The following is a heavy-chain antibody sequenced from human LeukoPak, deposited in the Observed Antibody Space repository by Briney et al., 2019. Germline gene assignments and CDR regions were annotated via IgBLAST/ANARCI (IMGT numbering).Heavy chain of an antibody. V-gene: IGHV4-30-2*01. CDR1: GGSISSGGYY. D-gene: IGHD3/OR15-3a*01. CDR3: ARRGIFGLDY. Sequence: SQTLSLTCTVSGGSISSGGYYWSWIRQPPGKGLEWIGYIYHNGSTYYNPSLKSRVTISVDRSKNQFSLKLSSVTAADTAVYYCARRGIFGLDYWGQGTLVTVSS. CDR2: IYHNGST. J-gene: IGHJ4*02.